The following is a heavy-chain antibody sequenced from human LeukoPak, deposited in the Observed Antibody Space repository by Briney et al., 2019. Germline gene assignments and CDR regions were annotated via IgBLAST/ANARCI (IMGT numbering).Heavy chain of an antibody. CDR1: GASISSGDYY. CDR2: IYYSGST. Sequence: SETLSLTCTVSGASISSGDYYWSWLRQPPGKGLEWIGYIYYSGSTYYNPSLKSRVTISVDTSKNQFSLKLSSVTAADTAVYYCARDLPPGYCSSTSCYGMDVWGKGTTVTVSS. D-gene: IGHD2-2*01. CDR3: ARDLPPGYCSSTSCYGMDV. V-gene: IGHV4-30-4*01. J-gene: IGHJ6*04.